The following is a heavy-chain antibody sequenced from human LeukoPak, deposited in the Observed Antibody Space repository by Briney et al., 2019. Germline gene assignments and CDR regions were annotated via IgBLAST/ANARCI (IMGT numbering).Heavy chain of an antibody. Sequence: GGSLRLSCTASGFSFERYAMSWVRQAPGKGLEWVAVISYDGSNKYYADSVKGRFTISRDNAKNSLYLQMNSLRAEDTALYYCAKGYYDSSEYYFDYWGQGTLVTVSS. CDR2: ISYDGSNK. V-gene: IGHV3-30*18. D-gene: IGHD3-22*01. CDR3: AKGYYDSSEYYFDY. CDR1: GFSFERYA. J-gene: IGHJ4*02.